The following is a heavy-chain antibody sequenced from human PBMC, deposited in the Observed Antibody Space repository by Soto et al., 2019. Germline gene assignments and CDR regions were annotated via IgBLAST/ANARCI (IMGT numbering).Heavy chain of an antibody. CDR1: GYTFTSYY. D-gene: IGHD3-10*01. Sequence: ASVKVSCKASGYTFTSYYMHWVRQAPGQGLEWMGIINPSGGSTSYAQKFQGRVTMTRDTSTSTVYMELSSLRSEDTAVYYCARGGPITMVRGVILDPWGQGTLVTVSS. J-gene: IGHJ5*02. V-gene: IGHV1-46*01. CDR3: ARGGPITMVRGVILDP. CDR2: INPSGGST.